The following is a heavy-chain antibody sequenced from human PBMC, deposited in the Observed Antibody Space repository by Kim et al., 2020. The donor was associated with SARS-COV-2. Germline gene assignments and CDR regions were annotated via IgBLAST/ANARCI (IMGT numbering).Heavy chain of an antibody. CDR3: AKGRDGYNSRYYYGMDV. CDR1: GFTFSSYA. V-gene: IGHV3-23*03. Sequence: GGSLRLSCAASGFTFSSYAMSWVRQAPGKGLEWVSVIYSGGSSTYYADSVKGRFTISRDNSKNTLYLQMNSLRAEDTAVYYCAKGRDGYNSRYYYGMDVWGQGTTVTVSS. CDR2: IYSGGSST. J-gene: IGHJ6*02. D-gene: IGHD5-12*01.